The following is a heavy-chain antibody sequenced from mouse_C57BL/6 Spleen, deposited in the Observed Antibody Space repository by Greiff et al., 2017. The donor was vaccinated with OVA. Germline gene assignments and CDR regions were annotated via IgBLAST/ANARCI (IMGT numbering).Heavy chain of an antibody. D-gene: IGHD2-4*01. CDR2: ISSGSSTN. CDR1: GFTFSDYG. Sequence: EVKLVESGGGLVKPGGSLKLSCAASGFTFSDYGMHWVRQAPEKGLEWVAYISSGSSTNYYADTVKGRFTISRDNAKNTLFLQMTSLRSEDTAMYYCARRYYDYADFDYWGQGTTLTVSS. CDR3: ARRYYDYADFDY. J-gene: IGHJ2*01. V-gene: IGHV5-17*01.